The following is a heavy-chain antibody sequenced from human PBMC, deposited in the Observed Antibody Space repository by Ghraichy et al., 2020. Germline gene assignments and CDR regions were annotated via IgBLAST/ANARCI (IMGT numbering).Heavy chain of an antibody. V-gene: IGHV1-8*01. Sequence: ASVKVSCKASGYTFTSYDINWVRQATGQGLEWMGWMNPNSGNTGYAQKFQGRVTMTRNTSISTAYMELSSLRSEDTAVYYCARVDITMVQGVIEGAIDYWGQGTLVTVSS. CDR1: GYTFTSYD. CDR3: ARVDITMVQGVIEGAIDY. J-gene: IGHJ4*02. D-gene: IGHD3-10*01. CDR2: MNPNSGNT.